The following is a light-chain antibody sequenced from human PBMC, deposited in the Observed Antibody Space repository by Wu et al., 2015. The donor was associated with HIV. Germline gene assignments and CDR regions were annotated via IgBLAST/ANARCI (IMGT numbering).Light chain of an antibody. J-gene: IGKJ1*01. CDR3: QQYVSSPL. CDR1: QSVSSNY. CDR2: GAS. V-gene: IGKV3-20*01. Sequence: EIVLTQSPGTLSLSPGERATLSCRASQSVSSNYLAWYQQKPGQAPRLLIYGASSRATGIPDRFSGSGSGTDFTLTISRLEPEDSAVYYCQQYVSSPLFGQGTKVEIK.